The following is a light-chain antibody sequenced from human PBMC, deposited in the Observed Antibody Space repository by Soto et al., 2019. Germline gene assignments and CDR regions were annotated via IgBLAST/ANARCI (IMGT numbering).Light chain of an antibody. CDR2: RAS. CDR3: LQYHNLWA. CDR1: QNIYYN. J-gene: IGKJ1*01. V-gene: IGKV3-15*01. Sequence: ILMTQSPATVSVSPGASATLSCRASQNIYYNVAWYQQRPGQAPRLLIYRASTSAPGVPARFSGSGSGTEFTLTISSLQPEDFTVYSCLQYHNLWAFGQGTKVEI.